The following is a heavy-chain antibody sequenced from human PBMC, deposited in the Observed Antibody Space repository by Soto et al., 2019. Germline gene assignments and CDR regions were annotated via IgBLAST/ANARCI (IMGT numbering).Heavy chain of an antibody. CDR1: GFTFSDYY. CDR3: ATSAYSSSWYGAIDSNFDY. CDR2: ISSSSSYT. D-gene: IGHD6-13*01. V-gene: IGHV3-11*06. Sequence: GGSLRLSCAASGFTFSDYYMSWIRQAPGKGLEWVSYISSSSSYTNYADSVKGRFTISRDNAKNSLYLQMNSLRAEDTAVYYCATSAYSSSWYGAIDSNFDYWGQGTLVTVSS. J-gene: IGHJ4*02.